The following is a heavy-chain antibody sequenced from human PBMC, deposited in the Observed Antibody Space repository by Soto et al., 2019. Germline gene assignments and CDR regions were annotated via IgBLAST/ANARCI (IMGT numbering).Heavy chain of an antibody. Sequence: ASEEVTSKASGYTFTGYYMHWVRQAPGQGLEWMGWINPNSGGTNYAQKFQGRVTMSRDTSISTAYMELSRLRSDDTAVYYCAREYSNYPYYYYGMDVWGQGTTVTVAS. D-gene: IGHD4-4*01. CDR1: GYTFTGYY. CDR2: INPNSGGT. V-gene: IGHV1-2*02. CDR3: AREYSNYPYYYYGMDV. J-gene: IGHJ6*02.